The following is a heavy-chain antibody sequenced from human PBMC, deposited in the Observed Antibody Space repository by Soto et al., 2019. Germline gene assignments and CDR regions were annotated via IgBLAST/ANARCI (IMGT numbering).Heavy chain of an antibody. CDR2: INHSGRT. D-gene: IGHD3-10*01. J-gene: IGHJ6*04. CDR3: AAIPGGSGSYWSSRYANFHWYVDF. CDR1: GGAFSTYL. Sequence: QVQLQQWGGGLLRPSETLSVSCDVSGGAFSTYLWSWIRQSPGKVLEWIGEINHSGRTNYNPSRRSRVTISVGAANHQFSLRLNSATAADSAVYYCAAIPGGSGSYWSSRYANFHWYVDFWGKGAPVTVSS. V-gene: IGHV4-34*01.